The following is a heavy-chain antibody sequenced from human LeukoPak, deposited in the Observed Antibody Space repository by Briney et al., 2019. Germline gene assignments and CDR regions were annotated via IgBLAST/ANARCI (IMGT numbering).Heavy chain of an antibody. CDR2: IKSNNDGGTT. CDR1: GFIFNKAW. CDR3: TPVMVEDRGF. J-gene: IGHJ4*02. D-gene: IGHD2-21*01. V-gene: IGHV3-15*01. Sequence: GGSLRLACAASGFIFNKAWMTWVRKAPGKGPEWVGRIKSNNDGGTTDYASPVEGRFIISRDDSKNTIHLQMNRLIIDDTAIYYCTPVMVEDRGFWGQGTLVTVSS.